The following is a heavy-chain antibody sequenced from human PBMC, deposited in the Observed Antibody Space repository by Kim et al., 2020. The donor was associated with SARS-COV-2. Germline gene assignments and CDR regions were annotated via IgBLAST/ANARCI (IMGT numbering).Heavy chain of an antibody. J-gene: IGHJ6*02. CDR3: ARVLSSSSWYSPYYYYGMDV. CDR1: GYTFTSYG. CDR2: ISAYNGNT. D-gene: IGHD6-13*01. Sequence: ASVKVSCKASGYTFTSYGISWVRQAPGQGLEWMGWISAYNGNTNYAQKLQGRVTMTTDTSTSTAYMELRSLRSDDTAVYYCARVLSSSSWYSPYYYYGMDVWGQGTTVTVSS. V-gene: IGHV1-18*01.